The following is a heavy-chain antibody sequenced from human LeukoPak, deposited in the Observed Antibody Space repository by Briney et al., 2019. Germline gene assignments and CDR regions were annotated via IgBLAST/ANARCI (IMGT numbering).Heavy chain of an antibody. Sequence: GGSLRLSCAASGFTFSTYSMNWVRQAPGKGLEWVSSITGRSYTYYADSVKGRFTISRDNAKNALYLQMNSLRVEDTAVYYCVRELSSAVGGPGVGYWGQGTLVTVSS. V-gene: IGHV3-21*01. J-gene: IGHJ4*02. CDR1: GFTFSTYS. CDR3: VRELSSAVGGPGVGY. D-gene: IGHD6-19*01. CDR2: ITGRSYT.